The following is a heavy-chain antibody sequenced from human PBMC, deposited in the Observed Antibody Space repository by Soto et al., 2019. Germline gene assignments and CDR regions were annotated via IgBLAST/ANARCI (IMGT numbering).Heavy chain of an antibody. CDR1: GFTVSSKG. D-gene: IGHD2-8*02. Sequence: QVQLVESGGGVVQPGRSLRLSCSVSGFTVSSKGMHWVRQAPGKGLEWVAVISRDGRTKFYADSVEGRFTISKDSSRNTLFLEMDSLRGDDTAVYHCTGEVASGYWGQGTLVTVSS. CDR2: ISRDGRTK. CDR3: TGEVASGY. J-gene: IGHJ4*02. V-gene: IGHV3-30*03.